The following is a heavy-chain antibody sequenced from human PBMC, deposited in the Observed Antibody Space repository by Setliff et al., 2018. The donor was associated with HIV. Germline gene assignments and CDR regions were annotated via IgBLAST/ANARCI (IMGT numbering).Heavy chain of an antibody. CDR2: VHNSGSA. V-gene: IGHV4-61*02. J-gene: IGHJ2*01. CDR1: GGSINSGTYY. CDR3: ARGAEYPNWYFDL. Sequence: PSETLSLTCTVSGGSINSGTYYWSWIRQPAGKGLEWIGRVHNSGSANYNPSLTSRVTMSVDTSKNQFSLNLDSLTAADTAIYYCARGAEYPNWYFDLWGRGTLVTSPQ.